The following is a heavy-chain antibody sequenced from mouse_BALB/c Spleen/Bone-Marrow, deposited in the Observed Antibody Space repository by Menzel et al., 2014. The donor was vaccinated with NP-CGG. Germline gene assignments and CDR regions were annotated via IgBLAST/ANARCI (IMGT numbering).Heavy chain of an antibody. CDR1: GYTFTSYW. CDR2: IYPGDGDT. D-gene: IGHD1-1*01. J-gene: IGHJ4*01. V-gene: IGHV1-87*01. Sequence: VQLQESGAELARPGASVNLSCKASGYTFTSYWMQRVKQRPGQGLEWIGAIYPGDGDTRYTQKFKGKATLTADKSSSTAYMQLSSLASEDSAVYYCAAYYGSSYWAMDYWGQGTSDTVSS. CDR3: AAYYGSSYWAMDY.